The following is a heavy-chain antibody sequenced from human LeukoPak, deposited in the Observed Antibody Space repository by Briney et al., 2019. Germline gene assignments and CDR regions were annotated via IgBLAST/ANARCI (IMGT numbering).Heavy chain of an antibody. V-gene: IGHV3-30-3*01. Sequence: GGSLRLSCAASGFSFSTYTMNWVRQAPGKGLERVAGIQHDGGRTYYADSVKGRFTISRGNSKNTLYLEMNSLTPEDTALYYCARDHYGGNSWDWYFDLWGRGILVTVSS. D-gene: IGHD4-23*01. CDR3: ARDHYGGNSWDWYFDL. CDR1: GFSFSTYT. CDR2: IQHDGGRT. J-gene: IGHJ2*01.